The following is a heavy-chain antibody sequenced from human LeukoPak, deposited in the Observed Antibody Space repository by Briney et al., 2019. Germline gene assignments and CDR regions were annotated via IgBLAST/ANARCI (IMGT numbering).Heavy chain of an antibody. Sequence: NPGGSLRLSCVASRFTFSDYDMTWMRQAPGKGLEWLAYISSGGDTIYYADSARGRFIIYRDNAEKSLFLQMNSLRVDDTAVYYCARESGSGHYDDSWGPGTLVTVSS. V-gene: IGHV3-11*04. CDR3: ARESGSGHYDDS. J-gene: IGHJ5*01. CDR2: ISSGGDTI. CDR1: RFTFSDYD. D-gene: IGHD3-3*01.